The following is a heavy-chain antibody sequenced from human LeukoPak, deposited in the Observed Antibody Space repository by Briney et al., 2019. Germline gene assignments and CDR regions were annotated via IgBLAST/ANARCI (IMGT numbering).Heavy chain of an antibody. CDR3: ARDSYAGANWFDH. CDR2: IIPIFGTA. Sequence: GASVKVSCKASGYTFTRYYMHWVRQAPGQGLEWMGGIIPIFGTANYAQKFQGRVTITTDESTSTAYMELSSLRSEDTAVYYCARDSYAGANWFDHWGQGTLVTVSS. J-gene: IGHJ5*02. D-gene: IGHD1-26*01. V-gene: IGHV1-69*05. CDR1: GYTFTRYY.